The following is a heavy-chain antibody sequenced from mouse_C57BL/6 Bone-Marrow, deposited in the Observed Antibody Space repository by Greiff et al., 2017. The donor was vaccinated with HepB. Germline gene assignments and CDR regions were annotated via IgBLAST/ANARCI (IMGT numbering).Heavy chain of an antibody. J-gene: IGHJ4*01. CDR2: IDPENGDT. Sequence: EVKVEESGAELVRPGASVKVSCTASGFNIKDDYMHWVKQRPEQGLEWIGWIDPENGDTEYASKFQGKATITADTSSNTAYLQLSTLTSEDTAVYYCTYGNYPYAMDYWGQGTSVTVSS. V-gene: IGHV14-4*01. CDR1: GFNIKDDY. CDR3: TYGNYPYAMDY. D-gene: IGHD2-1*01.